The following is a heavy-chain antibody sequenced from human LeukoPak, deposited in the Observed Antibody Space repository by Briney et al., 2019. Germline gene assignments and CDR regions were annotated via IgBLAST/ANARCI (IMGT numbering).Heavy chain of an antibody. CDR2: INPAGSET. CDR3: ARFGYVAAVDV. J-gene: IGHJ4*02. D-gene: IGHD2-15*01. Sequence: GGSPRLSCAASGFSFRAFWMTWGRDAPRARQWWVANINPAGSETYYVDPVKGRFSISRDNAKNLVYLQMNSLRAEDTAVYHCARFGYVAAVDVWGQGTPVTVSS. CDR1: GFSFRAFW. V-gene: IGHV3-7*01.